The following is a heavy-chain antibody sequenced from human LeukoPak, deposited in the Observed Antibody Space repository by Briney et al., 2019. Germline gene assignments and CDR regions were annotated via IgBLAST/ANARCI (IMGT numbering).Heavy chain of an antibody. Sequence: GASVKVSCKASGGTFSSYAVSWVRLTPGQGLEWMGWINPNSGGTNYAQKFQGRVTMTRDTSISTAYMELSRLRSDDTAVYYCASNHDYGEHFDYWGQGTLVTVSS. CDR1: GGTFSSYA. CDR2: INPNSGGT. D-gene: IGHD4-17*01. CDR3: ASNHDYGEHFDY. V-gene: IGHV1-2*02. J-gene: IGHJ4*02.